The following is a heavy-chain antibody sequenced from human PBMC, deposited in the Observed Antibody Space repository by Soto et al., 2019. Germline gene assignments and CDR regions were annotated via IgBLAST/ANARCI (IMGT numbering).Heavy chain of an antibody. V-gene: IGHV4-30-2*01. D-gene: IGHD3-10*01. CDR2: IYHSGST. CDR3: ARGRVTYGTAPHFDY. CDR1: GGSISSGGYS. Sequence: PSETLSLTCAVSGGSISSGGYSWSWIRQPPGKGLEWIGYIYHSGSTYYNPSLKSRVTISVDRSKNQFSLKLSSVTAADTAVYYCARGRVTYGTAPHFDYWGQGTLVTVSS. J-gene: IGHJ4*02.